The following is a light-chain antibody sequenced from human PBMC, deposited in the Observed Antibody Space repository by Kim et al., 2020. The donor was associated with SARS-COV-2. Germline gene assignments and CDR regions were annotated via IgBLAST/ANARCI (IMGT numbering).Light chain of an antibody. CDR3: MIWHDSAWV. CDR1: RGIDVSPYR. Sequence: LPCTLRRGIDVSPYRIHWFQQKPGRPPQYLLRYKSDSDKQQRSGVPRRFSASKDGSANAGLFVISGVQSEDEADYHCMIWHDSAWVFGGGTQLTVL. J-gene: IGLJ3*02. CDR2: YKSDSDK. V-gene: IGLV5-45*02.